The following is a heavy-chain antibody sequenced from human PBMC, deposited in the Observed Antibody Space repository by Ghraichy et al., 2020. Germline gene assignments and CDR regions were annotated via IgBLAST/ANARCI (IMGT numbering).Heavy chain of an antibody. CDR3: AKDPTSRKIWDGSPSRFSFDY. CDR1: GFTLSSYV. CDR2: ISGSGGST. J-gene: IGHJ4*02. D-gene: IGHD3-10*01. V-gene: IGHV3-23*01. Sequence: LSLTCAASGFTLSSYVMSWVRQAPGKGLEWVSAISGSGGSTYYADSVKGRFTISRDNSKSMLYLQMNSLRAEDTAVYYCAKDPTSRKIWDGSPSRFSFDYWGQGALVTVSS.